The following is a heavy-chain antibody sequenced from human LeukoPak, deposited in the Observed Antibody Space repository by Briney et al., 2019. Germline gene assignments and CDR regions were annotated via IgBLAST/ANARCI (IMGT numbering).Heavy chain of an antibody. V-gene: IGHV4-39*01. CDR3: ARREAADVSYYFDY. D-gene: IGHD6-13*01. CDR2: IYYSGST. J-gene: IGHJ4*02. Sequence: SETLSLTCTVSGGSISSSSYYWGWIRQPPGKGLEWIGSIYYSGSTYYNPSLKSRVTISVDTSKNQFSLKLSSVTAADTAVYYCARREAADVSYYFDYWGQGTLVTVSS. CDR1: GGSISSSSYY.